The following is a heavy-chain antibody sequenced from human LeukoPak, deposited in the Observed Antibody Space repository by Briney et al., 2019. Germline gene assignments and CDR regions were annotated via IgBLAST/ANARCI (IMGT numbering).Heavy chain of an antibody. Sequence: GGSLRLSCAASGFTFSSYAMSWVRQAPGKGLEWVAGVAHHGDSKYYADSVKGRFTISRDNSKETLYLQMNSLRADDTAVYYCAKAGYWWCNDWGQGTLV. CDR3: AKAGYWWCND. CDR2: VAHHGDSK. V-gene: IGHV3-30*02. J-gene: IGHJ1*01. D-gene: IGHD2-8*02. CDR1: GFTFSSYA.